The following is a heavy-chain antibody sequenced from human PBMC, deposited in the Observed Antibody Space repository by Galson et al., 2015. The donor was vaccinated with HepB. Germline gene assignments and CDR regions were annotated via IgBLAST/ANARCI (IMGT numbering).Heavy chain of an antibody. CDR1: GFSVKNNA. J-gene: IGHJ4*02. D-gene: IGHD1-1*01. CDR3: AKGTTDIDS. CDR2: IGVSAGNT. V-gene: IGHV3-23*01. Sequence: SLRPSCAASGFSVKNNAMTWVRQAPGKGLECVSAIGVSAGNTDYADSAKGRFTISRDNSKNTLYLQMNSLRVEDTALYYCAKGTTDIDSWGQGTQVTVSS.